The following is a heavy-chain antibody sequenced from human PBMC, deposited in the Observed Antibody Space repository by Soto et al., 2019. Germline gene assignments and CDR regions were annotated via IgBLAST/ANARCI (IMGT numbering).Heavy chain of an antibody. D-gene: IGHD1-26*01. Sequence: EVQLVESGGGLVKPGGSLRLSCAASGFTFSSYSMNWVRQAPGKGLEWVSSISSSSSYIYYADSVKGRFTISRDNAKNSLYLQMNSLRAEDTAVYYCARESPTLGIWEPSYYYYGMDVWGQGTTVTVSS. J-gene: IGHJ6*02. CDR2: ISSSSSYI. CDR3: ARESPTLGIWEPSYYYYGMDV. V-gene: IGHV3-21*01. CDR1: GFTFSSYS.